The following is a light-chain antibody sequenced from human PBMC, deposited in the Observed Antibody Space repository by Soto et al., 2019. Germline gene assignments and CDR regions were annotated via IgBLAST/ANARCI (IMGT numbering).Light chain of an antibody. CDR2: GNS. V-gene: IGLV1-40*01. CDR1: SSNIGAGYD. J-gene: IGLJ1*01. CDR3: QSYDSSLSGYV. Sequence: QAVVTQPPSVSGAPGQRVTISCTGSSSNIGAGYDVHWYQQLPGTAPKLLIYGNSNRPSGVPDRFSGSKSGTSASLAITGLQXXXXXDXYCQSYDSSLSGYVFGTGTKVTVL.